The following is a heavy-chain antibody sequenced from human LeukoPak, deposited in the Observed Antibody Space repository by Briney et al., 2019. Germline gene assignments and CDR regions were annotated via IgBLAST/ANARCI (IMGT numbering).Heavy chain of an antibody. V-gene: IGHV4-4*07. Sequence: SETLSLTCTVSGGSISSYYWSWIRQPAGKGLEWIGRIYTGGNANYNPSLKSRVTMSIDTSKNQFSLKLSSVTAADTALYYCARGLGGISWFDPWGQGTLVTVSS. CDR2: IYTGGNA. D-gene: IGHD1-26*01. J-gene: IGHJ5*02. CDR1: GGSISSYY. CDR3: ARGLGGISWFDP.